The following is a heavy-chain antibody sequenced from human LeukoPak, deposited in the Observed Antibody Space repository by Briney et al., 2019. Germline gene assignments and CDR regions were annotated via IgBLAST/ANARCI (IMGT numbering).Heavy chain of an antibody. CDR3: ARGLLWFGKLSTLGY. CDR1: GYTFTNFA. Sequence: ASVKVSCKTSGYTFTNFAIHWVRQAPGQRLEWMGWINAGNGNTKYSQNLQGRVTIAGDTSASTAYMELTSLRSEDTAVYYCARGLLWFGKLSTLGYWGQGTLVTVSS. D-gene: IGHD3-10*01. V-gene: IGHV1-3*01. J-gene: IGHJ4*02. CDR2: INAGNGNT.